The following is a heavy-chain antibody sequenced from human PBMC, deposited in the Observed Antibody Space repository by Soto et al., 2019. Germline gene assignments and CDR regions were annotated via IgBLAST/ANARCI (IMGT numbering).Heavy chain of an antibody. CDR2: INPNSGGT. V-gene: IGHV1-2*02. CDR1: GYTFIAHY. Sequence: ASVKVSCKASGYTFIAHYMHWVRQAPGQGLEWMGWINPNSGGTNFARKFQGRATMTRDTSISTAYMELSRLRSDDTAVYYCARDGVRGPPAAPTFGDYWGQGTLVTVSS. CDR3: ARDGVRGPPAAPTFGDY. D-gene: IGHD3-10*01. J-gene: IGHJ4*02.